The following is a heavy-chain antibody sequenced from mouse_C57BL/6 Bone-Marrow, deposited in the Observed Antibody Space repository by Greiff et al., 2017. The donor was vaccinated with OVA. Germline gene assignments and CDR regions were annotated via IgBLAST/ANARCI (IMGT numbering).Heavy chain of an antibody. Sequence: EVKLMESGGGLVQPGGSLKLSCAASGFTFSDYYMYWVRQTPEKRLEWVAYISNGGGSTYYPDTVKGRFTISRDNAKNTLYLQMSRLKSEDTAMYYCARLTTVVGGYFDVWGTGTTVTVSS. D-gene: IGHD1-1*01. CDR2: ISNGGGST. J-gene: IGHJ1*03. CDR1: GFTFSDYY. CDR3: ARLTTVVGGYFDV. V-gene: IGHV5-12*01.